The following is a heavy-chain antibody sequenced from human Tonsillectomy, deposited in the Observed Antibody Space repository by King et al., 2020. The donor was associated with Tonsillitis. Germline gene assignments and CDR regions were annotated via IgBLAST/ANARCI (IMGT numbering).Heavy chain of an antibody. D-gene: IGHD6-19*01. CDR1: GYIFADYY. CDR3: ARDLLEAVAVYFFAD. CDR2: INPDSGGT. J-gene: IGHJ4*02. V-gene: IGHV1-2*02. Sequence: QLVQSGAEVKSPGASVKVSCKTSGYIFADYYIQWVRQAPGQGFEWMGWINPDSGGTNYAQKFQGRVTMTRDTSSSTVYMELSRLRSDDTAVYYCARDLLEAVAVYFFADWGQGTLVTVSS.